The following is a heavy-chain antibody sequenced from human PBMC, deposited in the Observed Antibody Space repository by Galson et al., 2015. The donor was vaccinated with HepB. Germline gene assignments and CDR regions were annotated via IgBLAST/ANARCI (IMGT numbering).Heavy chain of an antibody. CDR1: GFTFGDYG. J-gene: IGHJ4*02. CDR2: IRSKTYGETT. V-gene: IGHV3-49*03. D-gene: IGHD6-19*01. CDR3: TAFWDYSGWVLIPRVDH. Sequence: SLRLSCAGSGFTFGDYGVSWFRQAPGKGLEWIGFIRSKTYGETTEHAAPLRGRFTISRDDSKNMGYLQMNSLKTEDTGVYYCTAFWDYSGWVLIPRVDHWGQGTLVTVSS.